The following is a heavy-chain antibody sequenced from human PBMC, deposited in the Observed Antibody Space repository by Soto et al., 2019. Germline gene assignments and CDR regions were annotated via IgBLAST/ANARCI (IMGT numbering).Heavy chain of an antibody. CDR3: ASYGSGSYSSEMGYYYGMDV. CDR2: INAGNGNT. Sequence: GASVKVSCKASGYTFTSYAMHWVRQAPGQRLEWMGWINAGNGNTKYSQKFQGRVTITRDTSASTAYMELSSLRSEDTAVYYCASYGSGSYSSEMGYYYGMDVWGQGTTVTVSS. V-gene: IGHV1-3*01. J-gene: IGHJ6*02. D-gene: IGHD3-10*01. CDR1: GYTFTSYA.